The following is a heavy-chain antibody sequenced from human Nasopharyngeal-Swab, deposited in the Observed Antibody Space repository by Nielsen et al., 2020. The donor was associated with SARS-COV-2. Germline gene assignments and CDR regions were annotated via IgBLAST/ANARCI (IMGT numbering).Heavy chain of an antibody. CDR1: GGSIGSSSFY. V-gene: IGHV4-39*01. D-gene: IGHD1-1*01. CDR2: MYYLGGS. J-gene: IGHJ4*02. Sequence: SETLSLTCTVSGGSIGSSSFYWGWLRQPPGKGLEWIGSMYYLGGSYYNPSLKSRVTISLGTSVNQFSLDLTSVTAADTAVYYCATTSKYTIDWYDGMFFDYWGRGALVTVSS. CDR3: ATTSKYTIDWYDGMFFDY.